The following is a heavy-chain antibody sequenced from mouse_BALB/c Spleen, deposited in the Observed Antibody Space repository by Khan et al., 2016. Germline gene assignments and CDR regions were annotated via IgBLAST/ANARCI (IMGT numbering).Heavy chain of an antibody. CDR2: IWAVGSK. V-gene: IGHV2-6-7*01. CDR3: ARVVFEDPGVFAY. CDR1: GFSLTDYG. Sequence: QVQLQESGPGLVAPSQSLSITCTVSGFSLTDYGVNWVRQPPGKGLEWLGMIWAVGSKDYTSALKSRLSISKDNSKSQVFLKMNSLQTDDTARYYCARVVFEDPGVFAYWGQGTLVTVSA. J-gene: IGHJ3*01.